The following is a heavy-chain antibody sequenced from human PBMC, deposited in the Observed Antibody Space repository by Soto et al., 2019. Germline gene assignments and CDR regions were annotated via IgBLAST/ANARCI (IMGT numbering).Heavy chain of an antibody. Sequence: QVRLQESGPGLVKPSETVSLTCDVSSVSITSSNWWTWVRQPPGKGLEWIGKISHSGTVNYNATLRSRVTISVDKPKNQLSLTLMSVTAADTAVYYCARDYDGFDYWGQGILVTVSS. CDR2: ISHSGTV. V-gene: IGHV4-4*02. D-gene: IGHD3-16*01. CDR3: ARDYDGFDY. J-gene: IGHJ4*02. CDR1: SVSITSSNW.